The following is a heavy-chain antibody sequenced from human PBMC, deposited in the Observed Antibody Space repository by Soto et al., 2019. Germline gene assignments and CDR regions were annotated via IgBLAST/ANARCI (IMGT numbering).Heavy chain of an antibody. CDR1: GYTFTRYG. V-gene: IGHV1-18*04. J-gene: IGHJ5*02. CDR2: ISAYNGNT. Sequence: GSSVKVSCKASGYTFTRYGISWVRQAPGQGLEWMGWISAYNGNTNYAQKLQGRVTMTTDTSTSTAYMELRSLRSDDTAVYYCARGSPWNSDLPYNLFDPWGQGTLVTVSS. CDR3: ARGSPWNSDLPYNLFDP. D-gene: IGHD1-7*01.